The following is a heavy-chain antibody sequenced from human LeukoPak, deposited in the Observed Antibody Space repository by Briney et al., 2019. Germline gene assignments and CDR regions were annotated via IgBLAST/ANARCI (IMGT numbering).Heavy chain of an antibody. Sequence: PGRSLRLSCAASGFTFSSYAMHWVRQAPGKGLEWVAVISYDGSNKYYADSVKGRFTISRDNSKNTLYLQMNSLRAEDTAVYYCARDGEDIVVVPAATSRFDYWGQGTLVTVSS. J-gene: IGHJ4*02. CDR2: ISYDGSNK. CDR3: ARDGEDIVVVPAATSRFDY. V-gene: IGHV3-30*04. D-gene: IGHD2-2*01. CDR1: GFTFSSYA.